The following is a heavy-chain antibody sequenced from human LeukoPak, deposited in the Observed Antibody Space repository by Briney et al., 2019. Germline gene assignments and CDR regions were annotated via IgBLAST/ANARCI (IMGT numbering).Heavy chain of an antibody. D-gene: IGHD1-14*01. CDR3: ARHVNRHFYYYGMDV. V-gene: IGHV4-39*01. J-gene: IGHJ6*02. CDR2: INHSGST. Sequence: SQTLSLTCTVSGGSISSGGYYWSWIRQPPGKGLEWIGEINHSGSTNYNPSLKSRVTISVDTSKNQFSLKVSSLTAADTAVYYCARHVNRHFYYYGMDVWGQGATVTVSS. CDR1: GGSISSGGYY.